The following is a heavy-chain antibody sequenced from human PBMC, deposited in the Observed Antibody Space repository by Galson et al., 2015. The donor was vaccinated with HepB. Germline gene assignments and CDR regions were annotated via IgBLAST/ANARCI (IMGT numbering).Heavy chain of an antibody. CDR1: GFTFSSYG. CDR3: AKAPLGYYFSLFDY. D-gene: IGHD3-22*01. CDR2: ISYDGSSK. V-gene: IGHV3-30*18. J-gene: IGHJ4*02. Sequence: SLRLSCAASGFTFSSYGMHWVRQAPGKGLEWVAVISYDGSSKYYADSVKGRFTISRDNSKNTLYLQMNSLRAEDTAVYCCAKAPLGYYFSLFDYWGQGTLVTVSS.